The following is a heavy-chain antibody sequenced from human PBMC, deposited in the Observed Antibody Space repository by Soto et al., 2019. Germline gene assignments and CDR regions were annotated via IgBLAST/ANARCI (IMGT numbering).Heavy chain of an antibody. J-gene: IGHJ4*02. Sequence: TLSLTCAFSGFSSSSGGYSLSWIRKPPGKGLEWIGYIYHSGSTYYNPSLKSRVTISVDRSKNQFSLKLSSVTAADTAVYYCAREYYYDSSGYPGGFDYWGQGTLVTVSS. D-gene: IGHD3-22*01. V-gene: IGHV4-30-2*01. CDR3: AREYYYDSSGYPGGFDY. CDR1: GFSSSSGGYS. CDR2: IYHSGST.